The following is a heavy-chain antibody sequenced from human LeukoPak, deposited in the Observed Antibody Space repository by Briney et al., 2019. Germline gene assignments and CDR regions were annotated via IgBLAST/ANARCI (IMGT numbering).Heavy chain of an antibody. Sequence: QPGGSLRLSCAASGFTFSSYVMNWLRQTPGEGLEWVSSISASDDRTLYADSVKGRFTISRDNSKNTVYLQMNSLRAGDTAVYYCAKVQHADFNMNFDSWGQGTLVTVSS. CDR1: GFTFSSYV. V-gene: IGHV3-23*01. CDR3: AKVQHADFNMNFDS. D-gene: IGHD2-21*01. J-gene: IGHJ4*02. CDR2: ISASDDRT.